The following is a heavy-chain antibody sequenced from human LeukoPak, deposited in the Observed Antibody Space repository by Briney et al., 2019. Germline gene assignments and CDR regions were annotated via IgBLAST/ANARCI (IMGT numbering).Heavy chain of an antibody. J-gene: IGHJ3*02. D-gene: IGHD1-26*01. CDR3: ASLNPFSGRRNSFDI. Sequence: SETLSLTCAVHGGSFSGYYWSWIRQPPGQGLEWIGEVNHSGTARYNPSLESRVTISVDTSKSQSSLNVYFVTAADTAVYYCASLNPFSGRRNSFDIWGQGAMVTVSS. V-gene: IGHV4-34*01. CDR2: VNHSGTA. CDR1: GGSFSGYY.